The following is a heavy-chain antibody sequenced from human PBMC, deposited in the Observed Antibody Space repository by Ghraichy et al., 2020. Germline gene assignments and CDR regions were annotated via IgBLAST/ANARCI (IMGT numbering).Heavy chain of an antibody. CDR3: ARDTEKPWFGANAGPTYGMDV. V-gene: IGHV1-3*01. J-gene: IGHJ6*02. Sequence: ASVKVSCKASGYTFTSYAMHWVRQAPGQRLEWMGWINAGNGNTKYSQKFQGRVTITRDTSASTAYMELSSLRSEDTAVYYCARDTEKPWFGANAGPTYGMDVWGQGTTVTVSS. D-gene: IGHD3-10*01. CDR2: INAGNGNT. CDR1: GYTFTSYA.